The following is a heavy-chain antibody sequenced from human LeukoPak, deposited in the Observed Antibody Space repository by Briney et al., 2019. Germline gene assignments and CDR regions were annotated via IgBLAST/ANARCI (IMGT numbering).Heavy chain of an antibody. CDR1: GFTVSNNY. V-gene: IGHV3-53*01. J-gene: IGHJ4*02. D-gene: IGHD2-15*01. CDR3: AKGGAYCSGGSCPLDY. CDR2: IYSGGIT. Sequence: GGSLRLSCAGSGFTVSNNYMSWVRQAPGKGLEWVSMIYSGGITNYVDSVKGRFTISRDNSKNTLYLQMNSLRAEDTAVYYCAKGGAYCSGGSCPLDYWGQGTLVTVSS.